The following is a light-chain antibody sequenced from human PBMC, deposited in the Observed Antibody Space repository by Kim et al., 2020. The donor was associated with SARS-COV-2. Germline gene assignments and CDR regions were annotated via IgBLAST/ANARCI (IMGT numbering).Light chain of an antibody. J-gene: IGKJ5*01. CDR3: QQYYSYPSIT. CDR1: QGISSY. Sequence: STGDRVTITCRASQGISSYLAWYQHKPGKAPKLLIYAASTLQSGVPSRFSGSASGTDFTLTISCLQSEDFATYYCQQYYSYPSITFGQGTRLEIK. V-gene: IGKV1-8*01. CDR2: AAS.